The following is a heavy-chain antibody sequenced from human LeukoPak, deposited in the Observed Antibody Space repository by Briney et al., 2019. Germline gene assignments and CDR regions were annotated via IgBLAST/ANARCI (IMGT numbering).Heavy chain of an antibody. CDR1: GYTLTELS. CDR2: FDPEDGGT. J-gene: IGHJ4*02. V-gene: IGHV1-24*01. CDR3: ATGGTYCTNGVCYTNYFDY. D-gene: IGHD2-8*01. Sequence: ASVKVSRKVSGYTLTELSMHWVRQAPGKGLEWMGGFDPEDGGTIYAQKFQGRVTMTEDTSTDTAYMELSSLRSEDTAVYYCATGGTYCTNGVCYTNYFDYWGQGTLVTVSS.